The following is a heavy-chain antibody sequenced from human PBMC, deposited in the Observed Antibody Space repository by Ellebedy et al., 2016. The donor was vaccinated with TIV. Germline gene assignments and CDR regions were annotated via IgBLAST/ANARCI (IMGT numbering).Heavy chain of an antibody. D-gene: IGHD6-19*01. Sequence: AASVKVSCKVSGGTFSDFNFNWVRQAPGHALEWMAAFIPMFGTTNYAQKFQGRVTLTADESTSTVYMELSDLKSDDTAVFYCATKSVAEPGRIHWYFDVWGRGTLVTVSS. CDR1: GGTFSDFN. V-gene: IGHV1-69*13. CDR2: FIPMFGTT. J-gene: IGHJ2*01. CDR3: ATKSVAEPGRIHWYFDV.